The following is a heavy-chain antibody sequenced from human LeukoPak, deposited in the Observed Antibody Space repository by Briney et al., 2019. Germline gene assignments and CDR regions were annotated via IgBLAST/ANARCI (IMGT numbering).Heavy chain of an antibody. CDR2: LNPKSGGT. CDR1: GYTFTGYY. D-gene: IGHD2-2*01. V-gene: IGHV1-2*02. Sequence: GASVKVSCKASGYTFTGYYMHWVRPAPGQGLEWMGWLNPKSGGTNYAQKLHGRVTMTRDTSISTANMELSRLRSYDTAAYYCASCSSTSCHTQFDTWGQGTLVTVSS. J-gene: IGHJ4*02. CDR3: ASCSSTSCHTQFDT.